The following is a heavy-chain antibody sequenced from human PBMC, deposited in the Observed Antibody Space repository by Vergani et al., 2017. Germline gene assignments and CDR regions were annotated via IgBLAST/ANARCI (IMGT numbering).Heavy chain of an antibody. CDR1: GGSISSGSYY. CDR3: THSSSWYSGSPRSMDV. CDR2: IYTSGST. V-gene: IGHV4-61*02. J-gene: IGHJ6*02. Sequence: QVQQQESGPGLVKPSQTLSLTCTVSGGSISSGSYYWSWIRQPAGKGLEWIGRIYTSGSTNYNPSLKSRVTISVDTSKNQFSLKLSSVTAADTAVYYCTHSSSWYSGSPRSMDVWGQGTTVTVSS. D-gene: IGHD6-13*01.